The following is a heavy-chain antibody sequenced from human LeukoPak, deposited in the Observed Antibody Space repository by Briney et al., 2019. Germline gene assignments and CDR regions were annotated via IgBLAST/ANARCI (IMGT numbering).Heavy chain of an antibody. CDR3: ARGSRYSSSTYYFDY. D-gene: IGHD6-6*01. J-gene: IGHJ4*02. CDR2: INTNTGNP. V-gene: IGHV7-4-1*02. Sequence: ASVKVSCKTSGYTFSNYAIFWVRQAPGQGLEWMGWINTNTGNPTYAQGFTGRLVFSLDTSVSTAYLQISSLKAEDSAVYFCARGSRYSSSTYYFDYWGQGTLVTVSS. CDR1: GYTFSNYA.